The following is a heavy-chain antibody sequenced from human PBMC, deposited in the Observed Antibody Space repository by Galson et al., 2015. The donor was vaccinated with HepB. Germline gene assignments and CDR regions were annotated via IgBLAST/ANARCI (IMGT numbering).Heavy chain of an antibody. CDR1: GYTFNNFG. V-gene: IGHV1-18*01. CDR3: ARGSASGSPHAFDI. CDR2: ISAYNGNT. J-gene: IGHJ3*02. Sequence: SVKVSCKASGYTFNNFGISWVRQAPGQGLEWMGWISAYNGNTNYAQKLQGRVTMTTDTSTSTAYMELRGLRSDDTAVYYCARGSASGSPHAFDIWGQGTMVTVSS. D-gene: IGHD1-26*01.